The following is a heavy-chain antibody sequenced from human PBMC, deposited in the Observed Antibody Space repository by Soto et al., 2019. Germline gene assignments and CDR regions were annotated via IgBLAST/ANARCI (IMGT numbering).Heavy chain of an antibody. CDR1: GYTFTDYY. CDR2: INPNSGGT. CDR3: GRAMATGWEPMDV. D-gene: IGHD1-26*01. V-gene: IGHV1-2*04. J-gene: IGHJ6*02. Sequence: QVQLVQSGAEVRGPGASVKVSCKASGYTFTDYYMHWVRQAPGEGLEWMGWINPNSGGTHYAQEFQGSVTMTRETSLTTVYIELGGMRSDDTCMDSGGRAMATGWEPMDVWGQGTKVTVS.